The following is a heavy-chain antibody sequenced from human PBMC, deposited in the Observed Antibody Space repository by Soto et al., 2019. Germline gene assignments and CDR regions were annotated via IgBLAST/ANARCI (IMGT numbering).Heavy chain of an antibody. CDR3: AKDRRYCSSTSCYGPYYYYYYMDV. CDR2: ISYDVSNQ. J-gene: IGHJ6*03. D-gene: IGHD2-2*01. CDR1: GFTFSSYG. V-gene: IGHV3-30*18. Sequence: QVQLVESGGGVVQPGRSLRLSCAASGFTFSSYGMHWVRQAPGKGLEWVAVISYDVSNQYYADSVKGRFTISRDNSKNTLYLQMNSLRAEDTAVYYCAKDRRYCSSTSCYGPYYYYYYMDVWGKGTTVTVSS.